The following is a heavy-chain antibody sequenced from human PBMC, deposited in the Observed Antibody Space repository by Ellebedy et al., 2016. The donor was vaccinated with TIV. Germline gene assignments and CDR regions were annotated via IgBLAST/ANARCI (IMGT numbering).Heavy chain of an antibody. V-gene: IGHV3-33*01. CDR2: IWYDGSKK. CDR3: ARDRGSGSYGDLFDY. CDR1: GFTFSTYG. Sequence: PGGSLRLSCAASGFTFSTYGMHRVRQAPGKGLEWVTLIWYDGSKKYYADSVKGRFTISRDDSKKTVYLQMNSLTAEDTAVYYCARDRGSGSYGDLFDYWGQGSLVTVSS. D-gene: IGHD1-26*01. J-gene: IGHJ4*02.